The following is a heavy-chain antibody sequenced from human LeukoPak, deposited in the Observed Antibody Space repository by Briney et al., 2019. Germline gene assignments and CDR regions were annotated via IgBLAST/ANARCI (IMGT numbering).Heavy chain of an antibody. Sequence: GESLQISCKGSGYSFTSYWIGWVRQMPGKGLEWMGIIYPGDSETRYSPSFQGQVTISADKSFSAAYLQWSSLKASDTAIYFCARSGTSWYEFDHWGQGTLITVSS. D-gene: IGHD2-2*01. J-gene: IGHJ4*02. CDR3: ARSGTSWYEFDH. CDR2: IYPGDSET. CDR1: GYSFTSYW. V-gene: IGHV5-51*01.